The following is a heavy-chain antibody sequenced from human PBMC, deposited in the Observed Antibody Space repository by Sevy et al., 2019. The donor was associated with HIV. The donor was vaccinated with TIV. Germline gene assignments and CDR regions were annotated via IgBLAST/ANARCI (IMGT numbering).Heavy chain of an antibody. Sequence: SETLSLTCAVYGGSLSGYYWSWIRQPPGKGLEWIGEINHSGSTNYNPALKSRVTISVDTSKNQFSLKLSSVTAADTAVYYCARGVATTTYYDFWSGPGNYFDYWGQGALVTVSS. CDR3: ARGVATTTYYDFWSGPGNYFDY. CDR1: GGSLSGYY. CDR2: INHSGST. V-gene: IGHV4-34*01. D-gene: IGHD3-3*01. J-gene: IGHJ4*02.